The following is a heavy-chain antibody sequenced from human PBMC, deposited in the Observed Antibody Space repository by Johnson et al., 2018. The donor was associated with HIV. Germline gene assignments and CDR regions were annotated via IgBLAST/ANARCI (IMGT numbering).Heavy chain of an antibody. Sequence: QVQLVESGGGVVQTGRSLRLSCAASGFTFSSYAMHWVRQAPGKGLEWVAIISYDGINKYYADSVKGRFTISRDNSKNTLYLQMNSLRAEDTAVYYCARGRERGMFDIWGQGTMVTVSS. D-gene: IGHD5-24*01. CDR3: ARGRERGMFDI. J-gene: IGHJ3*02. V-gene: IGHV3-30*04. CDR2: ISYDGINK. CDR1: GFTFSSYA.